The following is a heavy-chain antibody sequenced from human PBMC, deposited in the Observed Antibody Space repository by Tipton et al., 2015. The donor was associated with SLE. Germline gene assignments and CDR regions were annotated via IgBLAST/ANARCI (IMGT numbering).Heavy chain of an antibody. J-gene: IGHJ6*03. CDR1: GGSISSSNW. CDR2: INHSGST. V-gene: IGHV4-4*02. Sequence: TLSLTCAVSGGSISSSNWWTWVRQSPDKGLEWIGDINHSGSTNYNPSLKSRVTISVDMSKNQFSLKLSSVTAADTAIYYCARGPIEGYYYYYIDVWGKGTTVTVSS. D-gene: IGHD5-24*01. CDR3: ARGPIEGYYYYYIDV.